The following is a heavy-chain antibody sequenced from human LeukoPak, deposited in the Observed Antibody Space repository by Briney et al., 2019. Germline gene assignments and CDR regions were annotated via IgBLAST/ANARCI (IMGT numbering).Heavy chain of an antibody. CDR3: ARAFYSSSWYHKEDFFDY. Sequence: ASVKVSCKASGYTFTGYYMHWVRQAPGQGLEWMGWINPNSGGTNYAQKFQGRVTTTRDTSISTAYMELSRLRSDDTAVYYCARAFYSSSWYHKEDFFDYWGQGTPVTVSS. V-gene: IGHV1-2*02. J-gene: IGHJ4*02. D-gene: IGHD6-13*01. CDR1: GYTFTGYY. CDR2: INPNSGGT.